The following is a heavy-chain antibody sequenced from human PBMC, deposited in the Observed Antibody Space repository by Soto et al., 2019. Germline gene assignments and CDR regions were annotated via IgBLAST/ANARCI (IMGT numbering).Heavy chain of an antibody. V-gene: IGHV3-74*01. J-gene: IGHJ6*02. Sequence: TGGSLRLSCAASGFSVSSYWMDWVRQPPGKGLEWVSRIESDGSRRSYADSVKGRFTISRDNAKNTLYLQLNSLRAEDTAVYYCARVRGEYYYALDVWGQGTTVTVSS. CDR1: GFSVSSYW. CDR3: ARVRGEYYYALDV. CDR2: IESDGSRR.